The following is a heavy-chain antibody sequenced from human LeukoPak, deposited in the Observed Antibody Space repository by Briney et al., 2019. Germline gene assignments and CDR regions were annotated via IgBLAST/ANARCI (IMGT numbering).Heavy chain of an antibody. J-gene: IGHJ4*02. V-gene: IGHV3-7*01. CDR2: IEDDGSEQ. D-gene: IGHD5-12*01. CDR1: GFNFGNYW. Sequence: GGSLRVSCVASGFNFGNYWMSWVCQAPGKGLEFVGNIEDDGSEQNYVDSVKGRFTISRDNVKNSLYLQMNSLRVEDTAVYYCARDIIRGQSDFDYWGQRILVTVSS. CDR3: ARDIIRGQSDFDY.